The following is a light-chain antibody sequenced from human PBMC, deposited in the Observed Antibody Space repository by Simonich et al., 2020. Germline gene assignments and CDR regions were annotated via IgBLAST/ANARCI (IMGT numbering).Light chain of an antibody. Sequence: EIVMTQSPATLSVSPGERATLSCRASQSVSSTLARYQQKPSQAPRLLIYGASTRATGIPASFSGSVSGTEFTLTISSMQSEDFAVYYCQQYNNWPPWTFGQGTKVEIK. V-gene: IGKV3-15*01. CDR3: QQYNNWPPWT. CDR1: QSVSST. J-gene: IGKJ1*01. CDR2: GAS.